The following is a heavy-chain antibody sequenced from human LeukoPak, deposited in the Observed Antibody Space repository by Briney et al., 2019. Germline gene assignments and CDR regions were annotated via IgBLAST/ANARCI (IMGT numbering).Heavy chain of an antibody. V-gene: IGHV3-33*08. CDR1: GFTFSSYA. CDR3: ATKGYSSSSNYFDY. Sequence: GGSLRLSCAASGFTFSSYAMSWVRQAPGKGLEWVAVIWYDGSNKYYADSVKGRITISRDNSKNTLYLQMNSLRAEDTAVYYCATKGYSSSSNYFDYWGQGTLVTVSS. J-gene: IGHJ4*02. CDR2: IWYDGSNK. D-gene: IGHD6-13*01.